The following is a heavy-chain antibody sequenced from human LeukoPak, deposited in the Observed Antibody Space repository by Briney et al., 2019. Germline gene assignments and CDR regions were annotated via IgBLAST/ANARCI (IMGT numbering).Heavy chain of an antibody. CDR1: GYTFTSYG. Sequence: ASVKVSCKASGYTFTSYGISWVRQAPGQGLEWMGWISAYNGNTNYAQKLQGRVTMTTDTSTSTAYMELRSLRSDDTAVYYCARGDPHPLRFLEWLSHAFDYWGQGTLVTVSS. CDR2: ISAYNGNT. D-gene: IGHD3-3*01. J-gene: IGHJ4*02. CDR3: ARGDPHPLRFLEWLSHAFDY. V-gene: IGHV1-18*01.